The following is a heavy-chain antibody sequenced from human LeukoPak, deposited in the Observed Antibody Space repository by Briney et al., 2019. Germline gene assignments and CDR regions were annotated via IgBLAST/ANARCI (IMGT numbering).Heavy chain of an antibody. CDR2: ITSSGEGT. D-gene: IGHD3-22*01. CDR1: GFTSNIYA. J-gene: IGHJ4*02. CDR3: AKDRPNYYGSNGHYYRRNGDY. V-gene: IGHV3-23*01. Sequence: PGGSLRLSCAASGFTSNIYAMSWVRQAPGRGLEWVSSITSSGEGTWYSDSVKGRFAISRDNTKTTLYLQMNSLRAEDTAIYYCAKDRPNYYGSNGHYYRRNGDYWGQGTQVTVSS.